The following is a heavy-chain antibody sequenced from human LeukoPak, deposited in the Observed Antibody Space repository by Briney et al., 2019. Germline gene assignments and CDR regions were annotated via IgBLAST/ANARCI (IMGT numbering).Heavy chain of an antibody. V-gene: IGHV6-1*01. J-gene: IGHJ6*02. CDR3: ARARWIAVAGRTGVYYYGMDV. CDR1: GDSVSSNSAA. CDR2: TYYRSKWYT. D-gene: IGHD6-19*01. Sequence: SQTLSLTCAISGDSVSSNSAAWNCIRQSPSRGLEWLRRTYYRSKWYTHYAVSVKSRITTNPDTSKNQFSLQLHSVTPDDTAVYYCARARWIAVAGRTGVYYYGMDVWGQGTTVTVSS.